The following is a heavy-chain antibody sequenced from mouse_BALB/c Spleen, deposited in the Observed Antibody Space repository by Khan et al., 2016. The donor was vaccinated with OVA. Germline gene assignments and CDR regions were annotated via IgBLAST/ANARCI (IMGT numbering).Heavy chain of an antibody. D-gene: IGHD1-2*01. CDR1: GYSITSGYG. CDR3: ARTARIKY. V-gene: IGHV3-1*02. J-gene: IGHJ2*01. Sequence: EVQGVESGPGLVKPSQSLSLTCTVTGYSITSGYGWYWIRQFPGNKLEWMGYISYSGSTNYNPSLKSRTSITLDTSTNPFSLQLIPVTTEETATYYCARTARIKYWGQGTTLTVSS. CDR2: ISYSGST.